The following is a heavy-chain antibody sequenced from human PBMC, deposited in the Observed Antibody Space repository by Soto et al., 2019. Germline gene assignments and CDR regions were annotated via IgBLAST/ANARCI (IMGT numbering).Heavy chain of an antibody. CDR2: INPLIGKT. CDR1: GGSFTTLA. V-gene: IGHV1-69*13. CDR3: ARGLLGPDYYYYYYMDV. J-gene: IGHJ6*03. Sequence: SVKVSCKVSGGSFTTLAFSWVRQAPGQGLEWMGRINPLIGKTNYAQKFQGRVTIFADESTNTTYMELSSLTSEDTAVYYCARGLLGPDYYYYYYMDVWGKGTTVTVSS.